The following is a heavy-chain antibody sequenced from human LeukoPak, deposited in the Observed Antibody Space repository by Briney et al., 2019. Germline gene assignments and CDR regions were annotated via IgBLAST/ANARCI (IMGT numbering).Heavy chain of an antibody. CDR1: GYSFTGYY. Sequence: GASVKVSCKASGYSFTGYYMHWVRQAPGQGLEWMGWISAYNGNTNYAQKLQGRVIMTTDTSTSTAYMELRSLRSDDTAVYYCARSGYSSSWYGYFDYWGQGTLVTVSS. D-gene: IGHD6-13*01. CDR3: ARSGYSSSWYGYFDY. V-gene: IGHV1-18*04. CDR2: ISAYNGNT. J-gene: IGHJ4*02.